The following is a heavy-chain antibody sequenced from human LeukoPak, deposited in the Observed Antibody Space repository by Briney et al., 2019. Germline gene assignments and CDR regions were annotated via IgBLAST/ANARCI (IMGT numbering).Heavy chain of an antibody. Sequence: TGGSLRLSCAASGLTVNSKYMSWVRQAPGKGLEWVSIIYSGGSTNYADSVKGRFTISRDNSKNTVYLQMNSLRAEDTAVYYCTGDVYQHWGQGTLDTVSS. CDR2: IYSGGST. D-gene: IGHD1-14*01. CDR1: GLTVNSKY. J-gene: IGHJ1*01. V-gene: IGHV3-53*01. CDR3: TGDVYQH.